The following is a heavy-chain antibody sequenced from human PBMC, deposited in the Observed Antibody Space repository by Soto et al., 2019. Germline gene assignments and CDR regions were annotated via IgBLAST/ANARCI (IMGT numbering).Heavy chain of an antibody. CDR2: ITTSSAYI. Sequence: EVQLVESGGGLVKPGGSLRLSCAASGFTFNTYDMNWVRQAPGKGLEWVSSITTSSAYIYYADSLKGRITISRDNAKNSLFLQMNSLGAEDTAVYYCVMSGTARLLRHSWFDTWGQGTLVTVSS. D-gene: IGHD2-21*01. CDR3: VMSGTARLLRHSWFDT. CDR1: GFTFNTYD. V-gene: IGHV3-21*01. J-gene: IGHJ5*02.